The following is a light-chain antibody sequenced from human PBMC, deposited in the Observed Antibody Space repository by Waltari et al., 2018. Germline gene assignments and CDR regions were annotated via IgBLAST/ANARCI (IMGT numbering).Light chain of an antibody. Sequence: SYVLTQPPSVSVAPGKTARITCGGNNIGSKSVNWYQQKPGQAPVLVFYDASARPSGLPERFSGSNSGNTATLTISRVEAGDEADYYCQVWDSSSDHWVFGGGTKLTVL. J-gene: IGLJ3*02. V-gene: IGLV3-21*03. CDR1: NIGSKS. CDR2: DAS. CDR3: QVWDSSSDHWV.